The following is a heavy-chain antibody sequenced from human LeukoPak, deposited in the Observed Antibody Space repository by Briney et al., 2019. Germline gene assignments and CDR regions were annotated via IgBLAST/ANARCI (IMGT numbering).Heavy chain of an antibody. CDR1: GFTFSSYA. CDR3: ARDLGYNLLGFYYYGMDV. Sequence: PGGSLRLSCATPGFTFSSYAIHWVRQPPGKRLEWVAVISYDGSNKYYADSVKGRFTISRDNSKNTLYLQMNSLRAEDTAVYYCARDLGYNLLGFYYYGMDVWGQGTTVTVSS. CDR2: ISYDGSNK. D-gene: IGHD5-24*01. V-gene: IGHV3-30-3*01. J-gene: IGHJ6*02.